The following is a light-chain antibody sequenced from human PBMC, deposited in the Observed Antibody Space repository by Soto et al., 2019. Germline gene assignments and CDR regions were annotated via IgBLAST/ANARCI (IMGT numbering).Light chain of an antibody. CDR3: QQRTNWPLT. CDR2: DAS. J-gene: IGKJ4*01. V-gene: IGKV3-11*01. CDR1: QSVSSY. Sequence: EIVLTQSPATLSLSPGERATLSCRASQSVSSYLAWYQQKPGQAPRLLIHDASNRATGIPARFSGSGSVTDSNLTISSLEPEDVAVSYCQQRTNWPLTFGGGTKVEIK.